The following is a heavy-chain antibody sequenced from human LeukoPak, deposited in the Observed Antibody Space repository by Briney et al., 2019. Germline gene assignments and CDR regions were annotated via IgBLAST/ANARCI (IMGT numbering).Heavy chain of an antibody. CDR2: IIPIFGTT. CDR3: ARVVGLTGYSSSWYSGYYYYMDV. Sequence: SVKVSCKASGGTFSSYAISWVRQAPGRGLEWMGGIIPIFGTTNYAQEFQDRVTITADKSTSTAYMELSSLRSEDTAVYYCARVVGLTGYSSSWYSGYYYYMDVWGKGTTVTVSS. CDR1: GGTFSSYA. D-gene: IGHD6-13*01. J-gene: IGHJ6*03. V-gene: IGHV1-69*06.